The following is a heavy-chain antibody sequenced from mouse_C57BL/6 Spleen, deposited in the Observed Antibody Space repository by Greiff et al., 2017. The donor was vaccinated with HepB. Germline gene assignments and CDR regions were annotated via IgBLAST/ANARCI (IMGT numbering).Heavy chain of an antibody. CDR2: IDPEAGDT. CDR1: GFNIKDYY. Sequence: EVLLQQSGAELVRPGASVKLSCTASGFNIKDYYMHWVKQRPEQGLEWIGRIDPEAGDTEYVPKFHGKANMTADTPSNTAYLQLSRLTSEDTAVYYCTRRSSGNYAMDYWGQETSVTVSS. CDR3: TRRSSGNYAMDY. V-gene: IGHV14-1*01. J-gene: IGHJ4*01. D-gene: IGHD3-2*02.